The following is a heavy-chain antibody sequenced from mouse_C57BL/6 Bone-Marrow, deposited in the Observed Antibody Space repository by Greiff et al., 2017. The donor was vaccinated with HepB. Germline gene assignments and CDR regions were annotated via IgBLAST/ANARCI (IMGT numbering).Heavy chain of an antibody. V-gene: IGHV5-17*01. CDR3: ARGPSSGYVGFAY. CDR1: GFTFSGYG. Sequence: DVKLVESGGGLVKPGGSLKLSCAASGFTFSGYGMHWVRQAPEKGLEWVAYISSGSSTIYYADTVKGRFTISRDNAKNTLFLQMTSLRSEDTAMYYCARGPSSGYVGFAYWGQGTLVTVSA. CDR2: ISSGSSTI. D-gene: IGHD3-2*02. J-gene: IGHJ3*01.